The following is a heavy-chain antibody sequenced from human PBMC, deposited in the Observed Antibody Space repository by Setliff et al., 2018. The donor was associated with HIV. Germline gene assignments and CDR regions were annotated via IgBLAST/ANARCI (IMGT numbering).Heavy chain of an antibody. D-gene: IGHD1-1*01. J-gene: IGHJ4*02. V-gene: IGHV1-8*02. CDR1: GYTFTNYD. CDR2: MNPNSGST. CDR3: ARGHSGNDY. Sequence: ASVKVSCKASGYTFTNYDINWVRQATGQGLEWMGRMNPNSGSTEYAQQFQGRVTMTRNTSISTAYMELSSLRSEDTAIYYCARGHSGNDYRGQGTLVTVSS.